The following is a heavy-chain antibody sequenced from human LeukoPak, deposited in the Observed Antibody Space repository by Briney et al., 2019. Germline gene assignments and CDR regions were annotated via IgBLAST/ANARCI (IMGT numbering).Heavy chain of an antibody. CDR2: IRSSTSTI. V-gene: IGHV3-48*01. CDR1: GFTFNNYN. J-gene: IGHJ3*02. CDR3: ARDFPDDFWSGYYDGAFDI. D-gene: IGHD3-3*01. Sequence: GGSLRLSCAASGFTFNNYNMNWVRQAPGKGLEWVSYIRSSTSTIYYADSVKGRFTISRDNAKNSLYLQMNSLRAEDTAVYYCARDFPDDFWSGYYDGAFDIWGQGTMVTVSS.